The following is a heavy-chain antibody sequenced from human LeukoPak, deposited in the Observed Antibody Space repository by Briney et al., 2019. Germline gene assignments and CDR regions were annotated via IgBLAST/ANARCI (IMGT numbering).Heavy chain of an antibody. CDR3: ARDRGGDGDYVMDY. V-gene: IGHV4-31*03. D-gene: IGHD4-17*01. J-gene: IGHJ4*02. CDR1: GGSISSGGYY. CDR2: IYYSGST. Sequence: SETLSLTCTVSGGSISSGGYYWSWIRQHPGKGLEWIGYIYYSGSTYYNPSLKSRVTISVDTSKNQFSLKLSSVTAADTSVYYCARDRGGDGDYVMDYWGQGTLVTVSS.